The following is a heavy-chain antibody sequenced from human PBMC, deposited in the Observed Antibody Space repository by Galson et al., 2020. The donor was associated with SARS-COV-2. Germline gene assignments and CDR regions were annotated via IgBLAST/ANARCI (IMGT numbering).Heavy chain of an antibody. Sequence: GGSLRLSCSVSGFTYSTYAMSWVRQAPGKGLEWVSGVRGSGDRTYYADSVKGRFTISRDNSQNTLILEMNSLRVEDSALYYCAKDRYFESGALGEFDSWGQGSLVTVSS. CDR2: VRGSGDRT. CDR3: AKDRYFESGALGEFDS. J-gene: IGHJ4*02. CDR1: GFTYSTYA. D-gene: IGHD3-16*01. V-gene: IGHV3-23*01.